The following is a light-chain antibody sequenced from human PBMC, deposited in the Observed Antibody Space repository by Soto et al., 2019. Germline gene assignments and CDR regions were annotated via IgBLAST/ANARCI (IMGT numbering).Light chain of an antibody. CDR2: DVS. V-gene: IGLV2-11*01. CDR1: SSDVGVYNY. J-gene: IGLJ1*01. CDR3: CSYAGSYTFV. Sequence: QTGLTHPRSVSGSPRQSVTISCTGTSSDVGVYNYVSWYQQSPGKAPKIMIYDVSKRPSGVPDRFSGSKSDNTSSLTISGLQAEDEAEYYCCSYAGSYTFVFGIGTKVTVL.